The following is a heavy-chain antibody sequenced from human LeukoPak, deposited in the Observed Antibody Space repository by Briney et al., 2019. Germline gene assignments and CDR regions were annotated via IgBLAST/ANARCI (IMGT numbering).Heavy chain of an antibody. CDR3: AKDRKFNYYDSSGYPATDYYFDY. CDR1: GFTFSSYG. Sequence: GGSLRLSCAASGFTFSSYGMHWVRQASGKGLEWVAFIRYDGSNKYYADSVKGRFTISRDNSKNTLYLQMNSLRAEDTAVYYCAKDRKFNYYDSSGYPATDYYFDYWGQGTLVTVSS. J-gene: IGHJ4*02. D-gene: IGHD3-22*01. CDR2: IRYDGSNK. V-gene: IGHV3-30*02.